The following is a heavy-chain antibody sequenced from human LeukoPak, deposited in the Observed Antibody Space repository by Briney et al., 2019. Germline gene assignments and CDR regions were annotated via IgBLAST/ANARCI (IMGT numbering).Heavy chain of an antibody. V-gene: IGHV6-1*01. J-gene: IGHJ4*02. Sequence: SQTLSLTCAISGDSVSSNSAAWNWIRQSPSRGLEWLGRTYYRSKWYNDYAVSVKSRITINPDTSKNQFSLQLNSVTPEDTAVYYCARNYDYVWGSYRGYHFDYWGQGTLVTVSS. CDR2: TYYRSKWYN. CDR1: GDSVSSNSAA. CDR3: ARNYDYVWGSYRGYHFDY. D-gene: IGHD3-16*02.